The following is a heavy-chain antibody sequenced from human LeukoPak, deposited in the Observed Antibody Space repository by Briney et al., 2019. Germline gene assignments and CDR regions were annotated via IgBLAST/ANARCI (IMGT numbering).Heavy chain of an antibody. CDR2: INPNSGGT. Sequence: ASVKVSCKASGYTFTGYYMHWVRQAPGQGLEWMGWINPNSGGTNYAQKFQGWVTMTRDTSISTAYMELSRLRSDDTAVYYCARDRIKARGMDVWGQGTTVTVSS. CDR1: GYTFTGYY. J-gene: IGHJ6*02. D-gene: IGHD1-14*01. V-gene: IGHV1-2*04. CDR3: ARDRIKARGMDV.